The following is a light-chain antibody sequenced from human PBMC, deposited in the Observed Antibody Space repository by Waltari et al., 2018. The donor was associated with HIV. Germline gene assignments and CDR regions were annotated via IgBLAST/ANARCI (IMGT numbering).Light chain of an antibody. CDR2: SNN. CDR3: AAWDDSLNGWV. Sequence: QSVLTQPPSASGPPGQRVTISCSGSSSNIESYPVSWYQQLPGTAPKLLLYSNNQRPSGVPDRFSGSKSGTSASLAISGLQSEDEADFYCAAWDDSLNGWVFGGGTKLTVL. V-gene: IGLV1-44*01. CDR1: SSNIESYP. J-gene: IGLJ3*02.